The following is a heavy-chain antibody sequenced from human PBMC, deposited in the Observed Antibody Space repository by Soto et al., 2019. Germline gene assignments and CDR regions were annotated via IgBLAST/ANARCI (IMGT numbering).Heavy chain of an antibody. V-gene: IGHV4-39*01. Sequence: PSETLSLTYTVSGGSISSSSYYWGWIRQPPGKGLEWIGSIYYSGSTYYNPSLKSRVTISVDTSKNQFSLKLSSVTAADTAVYYCARRGSSSWYGYWGQGTLVTVSS. CDR1: GGSISSSSYY. J-gene: IGHJ4*02. CDR2: IYYSGST. CDR3: ARRGSSSWYGY. D-gene: IGHD6-13*01.